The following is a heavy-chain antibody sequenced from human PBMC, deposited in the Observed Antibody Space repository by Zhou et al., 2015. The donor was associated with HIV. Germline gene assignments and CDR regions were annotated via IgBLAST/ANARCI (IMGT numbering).Heavy chain of an antibody. D-gene: IGHD4-23*01. J-gene: IGHJ4*02. CDR1: GGTFSDYA. Sequence: QVQLVQSGAELKKPGSAVKVSCKASGGTFSDYAVSWVRQAPGEGLEWMGGIITKFETPNYAQKFRGRVTITADEPTNTVYMELSGLRFDDTAVYYCARGPPVGFYDYFDYWGQGTLVTVSS. CDR3: ARGPPVGFYDYFDY. V-gene: IGHV1-69*01. CDR2: IITKFETP.